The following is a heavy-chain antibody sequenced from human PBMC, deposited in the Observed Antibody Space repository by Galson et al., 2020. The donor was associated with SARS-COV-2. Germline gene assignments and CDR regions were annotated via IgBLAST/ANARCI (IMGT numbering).Heavy chain of an antibody. V-gene: IGHV3-11*01. Sequence: KIGESLKISCAASGFTFSDYSMSWIRQAPGQGLEWVSYISSSGSTIYYADSVTGRFTISRDNAKNSLYLQMNSLRAEDTAVYYCARAGHSGIAVARYYYYGMDVWGQGTTVTVSS. CDR1: GFTFSDYS. D-gene: IGHD6-19*01. CDR3: ARAGHSGIAVARYYYYGMDV. J-gene: IGHJ6*02. CDR2: ISSSGSTI.